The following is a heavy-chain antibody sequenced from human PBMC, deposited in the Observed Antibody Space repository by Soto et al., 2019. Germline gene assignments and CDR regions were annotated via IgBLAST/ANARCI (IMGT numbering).Heavy chain of an antibody. D-gene: IGHD6-19*01. CDR2: INHSGST. J-gene: IGHJ3*02. CDR3: ARGGSGWYYKGAFDI. CDR1: GGSFSCYY. V-gene: IGHV4-34*01. Sequence: PSETLSLTCAVYGGSFSCYYWSWIRQPPGKGLEWIGEINHSGSTNYNPSLKSRVTISVDTSKNQFSLKLSSVTAADTAVYYCARGGSGWYYKGAFDIWGQGTMVTVSS.